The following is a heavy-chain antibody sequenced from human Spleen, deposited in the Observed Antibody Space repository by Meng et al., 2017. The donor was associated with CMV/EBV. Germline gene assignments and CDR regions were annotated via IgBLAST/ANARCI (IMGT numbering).Heavy chain of an antibody. J-gene: IGHJ6*02. D-gene: IGHD2-15*01. V-gene: IGHV3-30*19. CDR2: ISYDGSNK. CDR1: GFTFSSYG. CDR3: ARDRGYCSGGSCYYYYYGMDV. Sequence: GESLKISCAASGFTFSSYGMHWVRQAPGKGLEWVAVISYDGSNKYYADSVKGRFTISRDNSKNTLYLQMNSLRAEDTAVYYCARDRGYCSGGSCYYYYYGMDVWGQGTTVTVSS.